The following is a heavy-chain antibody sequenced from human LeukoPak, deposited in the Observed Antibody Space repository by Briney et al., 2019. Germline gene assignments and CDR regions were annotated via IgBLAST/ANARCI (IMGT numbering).Heavy chain of an antibody. CDR1: GGSISSYY. V-gene: IGHV4-59*12. J-gene: IGHJ1*01. CDR3: ARGPHCSSTSCYSEYFHH. D-gene: IGHD2-2*01. CDR2: VYYSGST. Sequence: PSETLSLTCIVSGGSISSYYWSWIRQPPGKGLEWIGYVYYSGSTNSNPSLKSRVTISVDTSRNQFSLKLSSVTAADTAVYYCARGPHCSSTSCYSEYFHHWGQGTLVTVSS.